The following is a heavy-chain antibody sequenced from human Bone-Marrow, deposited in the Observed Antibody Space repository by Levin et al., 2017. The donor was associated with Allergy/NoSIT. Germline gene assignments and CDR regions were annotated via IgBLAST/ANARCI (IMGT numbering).Heavy chain of an antibody. Sequence: LSLTCAASGFTFSDHTMHWVRQAPGKGLEWVAVMSYDEVTKYFADSVKGRFTISRDNSKNTLDLQVNSLRAEDTGVYFCARVKNRWWSPHSAFDIWGRGTTVTVSS. V-gene: IGHV3-30-3*01. CDR1: GFTFSDHT. D-gene: IGHD2-15*01. J-gene: IGHJ3*02. CDR3: ARVKNRWWSPHSAFDI. CDR2: MSYDEVTK.